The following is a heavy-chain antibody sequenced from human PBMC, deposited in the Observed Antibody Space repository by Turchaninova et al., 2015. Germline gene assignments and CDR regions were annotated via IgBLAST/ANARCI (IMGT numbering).Heavy chain of an antibody. D-gene: IGHD7-27*01. CDR3: ARLSGDLDGTDY. V-gene: IGHV4-38-2*01. CDR2: MEHSGYT. CDR1: GYSFSTGYS. Sequence: QVQLQESGPGLVKPSETLSFTCDVTGYSFSTGYSWGWIRQPQGKGRRWNGRMEHSGYTYYNPARKSRVTILVDAYKNQFSLRLSSVTAADTAVYYCARLSGDLDGTDYWGQGTLVTVSS. J-gene: IGHJ4*02.